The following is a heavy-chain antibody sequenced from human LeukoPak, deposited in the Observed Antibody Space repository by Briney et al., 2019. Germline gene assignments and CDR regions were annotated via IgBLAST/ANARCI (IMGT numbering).Heavy chain of an antibody. CDR1: GGSFSGFY. J-gene: IGHJ4*02. V-gene: IGHV4-34*01. D-gene: IGHD3-22*01. Sequence: SDTLSLTCAVYGGSFSGFYWSWIRRVPGKGLEWIGEIYHGGSTNYNPSLKSRLTISVDKSNNQFSLKLSSVTAADTAVYYCATRGYYDSSGYYYFDYWGQGTLVTVSS. CDR3: ATRGYYDSSGYYYFDY. CDR2: IYHGGST.